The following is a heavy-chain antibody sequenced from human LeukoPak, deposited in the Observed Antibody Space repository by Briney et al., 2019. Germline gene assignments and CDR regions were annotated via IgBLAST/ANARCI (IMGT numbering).Heavy chain of an antibody. D-gene: IGHD1-26*01. CDR2: IYYSGST. J-gene: IGHJ4*02. Sequence: SETLSLTCTVSGGSISSSSYYWGWIRQPPGKGLEWIGSIYYSGSTYYNPSLKSRVTISVDTSKNQFSLKLSSVTAADTAVYYCARAYSGSYYFDYWGQGTLVTVSS. V-gene: IGHV4-39*07. CDR1: GGSISSSSYY. CDR3: ARAYSGSYYFDY.